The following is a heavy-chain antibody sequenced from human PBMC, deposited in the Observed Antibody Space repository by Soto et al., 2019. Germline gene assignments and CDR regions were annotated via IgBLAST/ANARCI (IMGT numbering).Heavy chain of an antibody. CDR3: AVLGDYYYGSSVYSDY. Sequence: SETLSLTCTVSGGSVSSGSYYWSWIRQPPGKGLEWIGYIYYSGSTNYNPSLKSRVTISVDTSKNQFSLKLSSVTAADTAVYYCAVLGDYYYGSSVYSDYWGQGTLVTVSS. CDR2: IYYSGST. V-gene: IGHV4-61*01. D-gene: IGHD3-22*01. CDR1: GGSVSSGSYY. J-gene: IGHJ4*02.